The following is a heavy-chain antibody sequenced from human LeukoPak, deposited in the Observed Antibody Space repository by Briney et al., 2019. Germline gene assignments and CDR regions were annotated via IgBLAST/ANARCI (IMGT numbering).Heavy chain of an antibody. CDR1: GGTFSSYA. CDR3: AKTAAVAGRFDY. V-gene: IGHV1-18*01. D-gene: IGHD6-19*01. Sequence: ASVKVSCKASGGTFSSYAISWVRQAPGQGLEWMGWISAYNGNTNYAQKLQGRVTMTTDTSTSTAYMELRSLRSDDTAVYYCAKTAAVAGRFDYWGQGTLVTVSS. J-gene: IGHJ4*02. CDR2: ISAYNGNT.